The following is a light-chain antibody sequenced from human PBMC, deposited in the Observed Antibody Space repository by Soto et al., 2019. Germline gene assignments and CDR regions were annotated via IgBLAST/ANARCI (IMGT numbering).Light chain of an antibody. J-gene: IGLJ1*01. CDR1: TSNIESHP. Sequence: QSVLVQPPSASGTPGQRITISCSGSTSNIESHPVNWFQQVPGAPPKLLIKTNNQRPSGVPDRFSGSKSGASASLAISGLQSEDEGTYYSATWDDSRNGVFGSGTKVTVL. CDR3: ATWDDSRNGV. V-gene: IGLV1-44*01. CDR2: TNN.